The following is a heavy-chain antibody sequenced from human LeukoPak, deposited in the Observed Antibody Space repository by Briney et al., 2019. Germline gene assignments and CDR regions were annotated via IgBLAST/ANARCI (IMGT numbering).Heavy chain of an antibody. CDR1: GGTFSSYA. CDR2: IIPIFGTA. Sequence: SVKVSCKASGGTFSSYAISWVRQAPGQGLEWMGGIIPIFGTANYAQKFQGRVTITADESTSTAYMELSSLRSEDTAVFYCARNQQAYCGGDCYQYYFDYWGQGTLVTVSS. J-gene: IGHJ4*02. V-gene: IGHV1-69*01. CDR3: ARNQQAYCGGDCYQYYFDY. D-gene: IGHD2-21*01.